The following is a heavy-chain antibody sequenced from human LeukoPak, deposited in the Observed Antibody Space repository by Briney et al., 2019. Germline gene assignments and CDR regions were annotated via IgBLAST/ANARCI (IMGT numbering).Heavy chain of an antibody. Sequence: ASVKVSCKASGYTFTGYYMHWVRQAPGQGLEWMGWINPNSGGTNYAQKFQGRVTMTRDTSISTAYMELGRLRSDDTAVYYCARDLLRYFDWLLSYFDYWGQGTLVTVSS. D-gene: IGHD3-9*01. CDR3: ARDLLRYFDWLLSYFDY. V-gene: IGHV1-2*02. CDR1: GYTFTGYY. CDR2: INPNSGGT. J-gene: IGHJ4*02.